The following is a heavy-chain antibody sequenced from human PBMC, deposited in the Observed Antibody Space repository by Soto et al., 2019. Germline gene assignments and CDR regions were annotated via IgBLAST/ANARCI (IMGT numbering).Heavy chain of an antibody. CDR2: ISAYNGNT. D-gene: IGHD3-9*01. Sequence: ASVKVSCKASGYTFTSYGISWVRQAPGQGLEWMGWISAYNGNTNYAQKLQGRVTMTTDTSTSTAYMELRSLRSDDTAVYYCARVGYYDILTGTLRYWFDPWGQGTLVTVS. CDR1: GYTFTSYG. J-gene: IGHJ5*02. CDR3: ARVGYYDILTGTLRYWFDP. V-gene: IGHV1-18*01.